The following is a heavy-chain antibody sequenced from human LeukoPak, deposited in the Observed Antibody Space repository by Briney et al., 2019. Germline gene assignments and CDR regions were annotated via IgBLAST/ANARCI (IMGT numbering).Heavy chain of an antibody. D-gene: IGHD2-2*01. CDR3: TTELYCSSTTCPLTFDT. CDR2: VKSENDGGTT. V-gene: IGHV3-15*01. CDR1: SFTFSKTW. J-gene: IGHJ4*02. Sequence: GGSLRLSCAASSFTFSKTWMSWVRQAPGKGLEWVGRVKSENDGGTTEYAAPVKGRFTVSRDDSKKTVYLQMNSLKTEDTAMYFCTTELYCSSTTCPLTFDTWGQGTLVTVSA.